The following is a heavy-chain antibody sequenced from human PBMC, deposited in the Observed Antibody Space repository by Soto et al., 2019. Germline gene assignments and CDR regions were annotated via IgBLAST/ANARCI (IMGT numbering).Heavy chain of an antibody. J-gene: IGHJ6*03. D-gene: IGHD6-6*01. CDR1: GFTLSGYA. V-gene: IGHV3-64*01. CDR2: ISSNGVGT. Sequence: VQLAESGGGLAQPGGSLRLSCAASGFTLSGYAMDWVRQAPGKGLEYVSGISSNGVGTYYVNSVQGRFTISRDNSKNTVYLQMGSLRPEDMAVYYCARRARPDFYYMDVWGKGTTVTVS. CDR3: ARRARPDFYYMDV.